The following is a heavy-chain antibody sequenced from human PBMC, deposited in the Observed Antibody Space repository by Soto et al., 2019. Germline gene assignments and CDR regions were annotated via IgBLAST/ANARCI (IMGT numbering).Heavy chain of an antibody. CDR2: IYYSGST. Sequence: QVQLQESGPGLVKPSETLSLTCTVSGGSISSYYWSWIRQPPGKGLEWIGYIYYSGSTNYNPSLKRRVTISVDTSKNQFSLKLSSVTAADTAVYYCARDRVLDAFDIWGQGTMVTVSS. CDR1: GGSISSYY. J-gene: IGHJ3*02. V-gene: IGHV4-59*01. CDR3: ARDRVLDAFDI.